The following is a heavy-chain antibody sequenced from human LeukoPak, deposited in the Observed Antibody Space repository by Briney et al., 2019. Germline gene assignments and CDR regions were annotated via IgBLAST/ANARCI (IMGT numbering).Heavy chain of an antibody. V-gene: IGHV4-59*01. CDR1: GGSINNYY. J-gene: IGHJ4*02. Sequence: PSETLSLTCSVSGGSINNYYWSWIRQPPGKGLEWIGYFYYSGSTNYNPSLKSRVTISVDTSKNQFSLKLSSVTAADTAIYYCARGIPAAGAWGQGTLVTVSS. CDR3: ARGIPAAGA. D-gene: IGHD6-13*01. CDR2: FYYSGST.